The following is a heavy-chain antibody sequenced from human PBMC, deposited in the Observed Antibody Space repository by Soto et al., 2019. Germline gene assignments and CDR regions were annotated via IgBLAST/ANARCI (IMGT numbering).Heavy chain of an antibody. CDR3: AREGPGKTLDS. J-gene: IGHJ4*02. CDR2: IIPIADIT. Sequence: QVQLVQSGAEVKKPGSAVKVSCKASGYTFISYTIAWVRQDPGQGLEWMGRIIPIADITNYAENFQDRVTITADKSTSTVYMDLSSLTSEDTAVYYYAREGPGKTLDSWGEGSQVIVSS. D-gene: IGHD1-1*01. CDR1: GYTFISYT. V-gene: IGHV1-69*08.